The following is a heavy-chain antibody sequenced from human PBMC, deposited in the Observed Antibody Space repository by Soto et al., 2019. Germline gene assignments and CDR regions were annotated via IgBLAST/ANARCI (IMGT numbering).Heavy chain of an antibody. D-gene: IGHD1-20*01. CDR3: ARDPGRCFAYLERCPWFGP. V-gene: IGHV3-33*01. CDR1: GFNFSNYG. Sequence: QVQLVESGGGVVQPGRSLRLACAGSGFNFSNYGMHWVRQAPGKGLEWVALIWYDGSNSDYTESLKGRFTISRDNYNNTLYLQMDHLRVEDTAMYYCARDPGRCFAYLERCPWFGPWGHGTLVTVSS. J-gene: IGHJ5*02. CDR2: IWYDGSNS.